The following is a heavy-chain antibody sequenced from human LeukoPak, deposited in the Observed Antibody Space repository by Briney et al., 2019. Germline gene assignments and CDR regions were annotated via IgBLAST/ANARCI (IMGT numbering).Heavy chain of an antibody. CDR2: ISWNSGSI. CDR3: AREVSEGFDF. Sequence: GGSLRLSCAGSGFIFNNYAMHWVRQPPGKGLEWVSGISWNSGSIDYADSVKGRFAISRDNAKNSLYLQMNSLRAEDTALYYCAREVSEGFDFWGQGTLVTVSS. CDR1: GFIFNNYA. D-gene: IGHD3-22*01. J-gene: IGHJ4*02. V-gene: IGHV3-9*01.